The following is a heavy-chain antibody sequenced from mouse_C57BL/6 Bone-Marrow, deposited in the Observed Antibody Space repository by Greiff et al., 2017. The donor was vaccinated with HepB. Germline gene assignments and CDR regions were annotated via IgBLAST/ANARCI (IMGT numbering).Heavy chain of an antibody. J-gene: IGHJ3*01. CDR3: ARGVYYGSSPAWFAY. CDR1: GFSLTSYG. Sequence: QVQLKESGPGLVQPSQSLSITCTVSGFSLTSYGVHWVRQSPGKGLEWLGVIWSGGSTDYNAAFISRLSISKDNSKSQVFFKMNSLQADDTAIYYCARGVYYGSSPAWFAYWGQGTLVTVSA. V-gene: IGHV2-2*01. CDR2: IWSGGST. D-gene: IGHD1-1*01.